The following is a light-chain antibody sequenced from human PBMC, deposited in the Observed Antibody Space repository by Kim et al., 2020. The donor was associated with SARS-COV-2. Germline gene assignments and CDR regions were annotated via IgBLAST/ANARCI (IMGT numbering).Light chain of an antibody. CDR2: DDT. CDR1: KLRDRY. CDR3: QAWDSSTFYV. Sequence: SYELTQPPSVSVSPGQTASITCSGDKLRDRYTSWYQQKPGQSPVLVIYDDTKRPSGIPERFSGSNSGNTATLTISGTQAMDEADYYCQAWDSSTFYVFGTGTKVTFL. V-gene: IGLV3-1*01. J-gene: IGLJ1*01.